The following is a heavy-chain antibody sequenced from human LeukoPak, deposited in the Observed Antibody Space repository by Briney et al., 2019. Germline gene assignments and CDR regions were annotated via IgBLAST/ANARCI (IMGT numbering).Heavy chain of an antibody. J-gene: IGHJ4*02. D-gene: IGHD6-13*01. V-gene: IGHV3-21*01. CDR3: ARDLSVWGIVAAGLYY. CDR1: GFTFSSYS. CDR2: ISSSSSYI. Sequence: GGSLRLSCAASGFTFSSYSMNWVRQAPGKGLEWVSSISSSSSYIYYADSVKGRFTISRDNAKNSLYLQMNSLRAEDTAVYYCARDLSVWGIVAAGLYYWGQGTLVTVSS.